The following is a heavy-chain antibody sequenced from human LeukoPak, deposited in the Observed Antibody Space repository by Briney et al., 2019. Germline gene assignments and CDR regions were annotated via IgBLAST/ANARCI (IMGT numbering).Heavy chain of an antibody. D-gene: IGHD3-16*02. Sequence: ASVKVSCKASGYTFTGYYMHWLRQAPGQGLEWMGWINPNSGGTNYAQKFQGRVTMTRDTSISTAYMELSRLRSDDTAVYYCARDRRIMITFGGVIVRRKNDAFDIWGQGTMVTVSS. CDR3: ARDRRIMITFGGVIVRRKNDAFDI. J-gene: IGHJ3*02. CDR2: INPNSGGT. V-gene: IGHV1-2*02. CDR1: GYTFTGYY.